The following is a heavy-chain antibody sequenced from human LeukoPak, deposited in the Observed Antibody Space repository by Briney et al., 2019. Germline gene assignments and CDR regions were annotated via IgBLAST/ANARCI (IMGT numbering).Heavy chain of an antibody. Sequence: GASVKVSCKASGYTFTGYYMHWVRQAPGQGLEWMGWINPNSGGTNYAQKFQGWVTMTRDTSISTAYMELSRLRSDDTAVYYCARGPSPTYYDFWSGYYYFDYWGQGTLVTVFS. J-gene: IGHJ4*02. D-gene: IGHD3-3*01. CDR2: INPNSGGT. CDR1: GYTFTGYY. V-gene: IGHV1-2*04. CDR3: ARGPSPTYYDFWSGYYYFDY.